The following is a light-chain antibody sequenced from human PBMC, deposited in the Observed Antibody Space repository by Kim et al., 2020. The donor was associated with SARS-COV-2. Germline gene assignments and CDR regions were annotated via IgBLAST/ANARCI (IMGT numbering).Light chain of an antibody. Sequence: APTVTGNDVGGNDIGSCSQQHPGNVPKLMFYVVTKRPSGVPDRFSGSKSGNTASLTVSGLQAEDEADYYCSSYAGGNNVVFGGGTQLTVL. J-gene: IGLJ2*01. V-gene: IGLV2-8*01. CDR1: GNDVGGNDI. CDR3: SSYAGGNNVV. CDR2: VVT.